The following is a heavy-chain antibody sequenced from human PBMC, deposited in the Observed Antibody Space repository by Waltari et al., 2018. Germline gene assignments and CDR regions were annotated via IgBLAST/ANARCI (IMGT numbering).Heavy chain of an antibody. J-gene: IGHJ3*02. D-gene: IGHD6-19*01. Sequence: EVQLVESGGGLVKPGGSLRLSCAASGFTFSSYSRNWVRPAPGKGLEWVSSISSSSSYIYYADSVKGRFTISRDNAKNSLYLQMNSLRAEDTAVYYCARDGSSGWYGSAFDIWGQGTMVTVSS. V-gene: IGHV3-21*01. CDR3: ARDGSSGWYGSAFDI. CDR2: ISSSSSYI. CDR1: GFTFSSYS.